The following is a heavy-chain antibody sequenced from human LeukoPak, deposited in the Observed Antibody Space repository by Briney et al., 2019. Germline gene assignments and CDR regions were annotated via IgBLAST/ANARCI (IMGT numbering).Heavy chain of an antibody. J-gene: IGHJ5*02. CDR1: GGTFSSYA. Sequence: SVKVSCKASGGTFSSYAISWVRQAPGQGLEWMGGIIPIFGTANYAQKFQGRATITTDESTSTAYMELSSLRSEDTAVYYCARDRGYCSSTSCVNWFDPWGQGTLVTVSS. CDR3: ARDRGYCSSTSCVNWFDP. V-gene: IGHV1-69*05. D-gene: IGHD2-2*01. CDR2: IIPIFGTA.